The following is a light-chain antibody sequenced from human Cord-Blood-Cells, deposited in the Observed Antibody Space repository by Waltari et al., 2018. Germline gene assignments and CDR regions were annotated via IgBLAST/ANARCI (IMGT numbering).Light chain of an antibody. J-gene: IGLJ1*01. CDR3: SSYTSSSTLV. V-gene: IGLV2-14*01. Sequence: QSALTQPASVSGSPGQSITISCPGTSSDVGGYNYVSWYQQHPGKAPKLMIYEVSKRPSGVSNRFSGSKSGNTASLTISGLQAEDEADYYCSSYTSSSTLVFGTGTKVTVL. CDR2: EVS. CDR1: SSDVGGYNY.